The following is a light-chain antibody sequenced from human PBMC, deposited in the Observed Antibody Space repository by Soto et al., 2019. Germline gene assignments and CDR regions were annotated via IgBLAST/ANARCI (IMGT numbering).Light chain of an antibody. V-gene: IGKV4-1*01. CDR3: QQYYSTPWT. Sequence: IVMTQSPDSLAVYLGDSATINCKSSQSVLYSSNNKNYLAWYQQKPGQPPKMLIYCAYTRVSGVPDRFSGSGSGKDFTLTISSLQAEDVAVYYCQQYYSTPWTFGQGTKVEIK. CDR1: QSVLYSSNNKNY. CDR2: CAY. J-gene: IGKJ1*01.